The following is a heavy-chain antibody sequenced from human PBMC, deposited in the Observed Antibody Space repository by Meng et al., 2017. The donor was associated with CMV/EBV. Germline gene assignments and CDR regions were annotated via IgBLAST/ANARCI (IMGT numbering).Heavy chain of an antibody. CDR2: IYYSGST. V-gene: IGHV4-61*01. J-gene: IGHJ4*02. D-gene: IGHD3-22*01. Sequence: SETLSLTCTVSGGSVSSGSYYWSWIRQPPGKGLEWIGYIYYSGSTNYNPSLKSRVTISVDTSKNQFSLKLSSVTAADTAVYYCATHILANYYDSSGYFYLGQGTLVTVSS. CDR3: ATHILANYYDSSGYFY. CDR1: GGSVSSGSYY.